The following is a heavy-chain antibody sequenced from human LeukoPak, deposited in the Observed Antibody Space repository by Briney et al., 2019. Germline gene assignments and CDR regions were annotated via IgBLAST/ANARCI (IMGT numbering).Heavy chain of an antibody. CDR2: IKEDGSET. CDR3: ARGRGCGY. J-gene: IGHJ4*02. CDR1: GFTYSDYW. V-gene: IGHV3-7*01. Sequence: GGSLRLSCAASGFTYSDYWMSWVRQAPGKGLEWVANIKEDGSETYYVDSVKGRFAISRDNAKNSLYLQMNSLRVDDTAVYYCARGRGCGYWGQGTLVTVSS. D-gene: IGHD2-21*01.